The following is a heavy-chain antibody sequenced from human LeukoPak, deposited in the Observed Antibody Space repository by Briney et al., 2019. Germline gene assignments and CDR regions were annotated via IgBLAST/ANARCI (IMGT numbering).Heavy chain of an antibody. Sequence: NPSETLSLTCAVYGGSFSGYYWSWIRQPPGKGLEWIGEINHTGSTNYNPSLKSRVTISVDTSKNQFSLKLSSVTAADTAVYYCARLRWGSITIFGVVIPNLTFDYWGQGTLVTVSS. CDR1: GGSFSGYY. CDR3: ARLRWGSITIFGVVIPNLTFDY. J-gene: IGHJ4*02. D-gene: IGHD3-3*01. CDR2: INHTGST. V-gene: IGHV4-34*01.